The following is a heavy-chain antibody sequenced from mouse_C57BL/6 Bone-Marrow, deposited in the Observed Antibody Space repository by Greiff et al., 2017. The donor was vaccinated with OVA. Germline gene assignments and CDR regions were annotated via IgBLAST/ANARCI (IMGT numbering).Heavy chain of an antibody. CDR2: IDPENGDT. Sequence: VQLQQSGAELVRPGASVKLSCTASGFNIKDDYMHWVKQRPEQGLEWIGWIDPENGDTEYASKFQGKATITADTSSNTAYLQLSSLTSEDTAVYYCTLYDSNPYYAMDYWGQGTSVTVSS. D-gene: IGHD2-5*01. CDR1: GFNIKDDY. V-gene: IGHV14-4*01. J-gene: IGHJ4*01. CDR3: TLYDSNPYYAMDY.